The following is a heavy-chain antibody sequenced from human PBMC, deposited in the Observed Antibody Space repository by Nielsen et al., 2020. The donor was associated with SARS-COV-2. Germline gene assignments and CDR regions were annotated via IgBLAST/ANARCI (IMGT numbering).Heavy chain of an antibody. J-gene: IGHJ4*02. V-gene: IGHV4-39*01. CDR1: GGSISSSSYY. CDR3: ARQTYSSGWIPPYFFDY. Sequence: SETLSLTCTVSGGSISSSSYYWGWIRQPPGKWLEWIGSIFYSGSTYYNPSLKSRITISVDTSKNQFSLKLSSVTAADTAVYYCARQTYSSGWIPPYFFDYWGQGTLVTVSS. D-gene: IGHD6-19*01. CDR2: IFYSGST.